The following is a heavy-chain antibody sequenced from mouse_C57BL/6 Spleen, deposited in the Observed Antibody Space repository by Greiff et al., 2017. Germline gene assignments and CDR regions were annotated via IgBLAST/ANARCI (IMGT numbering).Heavy chain of an antibody. CDR2: IRNKANGYTT. J-gene: IGHJ4*01. V-gene: IGHV7-3*01. CDR1: GFTFTDYY. Sequence: EVQRVESGGGLVQPGGSLSLSCAASGFTFTDYYMSWVRQPPGKALEWLGFIRNKANGYTTAYSASVKGRFTISRDNSQSILYLQMNALRAEDSAAYYCARYGGDAMDYWGQGTSVTVSS. CDR3: ARYGGDAMDY.